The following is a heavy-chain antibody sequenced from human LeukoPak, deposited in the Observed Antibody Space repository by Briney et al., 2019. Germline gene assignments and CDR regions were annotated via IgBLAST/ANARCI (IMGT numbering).Heavy chain of an antibody. CDR2: IKANGATT. D-gene: IGHD2-21*02. CDR1: GLTFPNYA. J-gene: IGHJ5*02. V-gene: IGHV3-23*01. CDR3: AVGSDCSS. Sequence: GGSLRLSCTASGLTFPNYAMTWVRQAPGQGLEWVSSIKANGATTYYADSVRGRFTISRDNSKNTLYLHLSSLRAEDTAIYFCAVGSDCSSWGQGTLVAVSS.